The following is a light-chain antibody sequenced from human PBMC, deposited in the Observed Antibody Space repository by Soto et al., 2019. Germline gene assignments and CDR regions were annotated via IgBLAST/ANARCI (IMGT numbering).Light chain of an antibody. CDR2: GAS. Sequence: EIVLTQSPGTLSLSPGERATLSCRASQSVSSSYLAWYQQKPGQAPRLLIYGASRRATGIPGRFSGSGSGTDFTLTISRLEPEDFAVYYCQQYGSSPQNFGQGTRLEIK. CDR3: QQYGSSPQN. CDR1: QSVSSSY. J-gene: IGKJ5*01. V-gene: IGKV3-20*01.